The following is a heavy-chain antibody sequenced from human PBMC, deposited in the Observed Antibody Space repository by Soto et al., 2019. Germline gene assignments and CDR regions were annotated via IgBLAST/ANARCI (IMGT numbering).Heavy chain of an antibody. CDR2: IYPGDSDT. CDR1: GYSFTSYW. J-gene: IGHJ5*02. Sequence: PGESLKISCKGSGYSFTSYWIGWVRQMPGKGLEWMGIIYPGDSDTRYSPSFQGQVTISADKSISTAYLQWSSLKASDTAMYYCARLGVSATMWGFGIDWFDPRGQGTLVTGSS. D-gene: IGHD2-2*01. CDR3: ARLGVSATMWGFGIDWFDP. V-gene: IGHV5-51*01.